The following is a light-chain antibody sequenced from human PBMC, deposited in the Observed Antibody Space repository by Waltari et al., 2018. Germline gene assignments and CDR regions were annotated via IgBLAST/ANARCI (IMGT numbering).Light chain of an antibody. CDR1: RSNIGAEF. CDR3: ATWDYSLDGQV. V-gene: IGLV1-44*01. J-gene: IGLJ3*02. Sequence: QSVLTQPPSASGTPGQRVTISCSGSRSNIGAEFVNWYQVPPGTAPKLLIYSTNQRPSRVPERFSASKSGTSASLAISGLQSEDEADYYCATWDYSLDGQVFGGGTKRTVL. CDR2: STN.